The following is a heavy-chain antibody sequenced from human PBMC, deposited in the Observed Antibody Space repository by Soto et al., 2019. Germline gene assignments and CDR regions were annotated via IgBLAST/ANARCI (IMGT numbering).Heavy chain of an antibody. V-gene: IGHV4-59*08. CDR2: IYYSGST. CDR3: ARRVYYYGSGSWTGYYYYMDV. D-gene: IGHD3-10*01. CDR1: GGSISSYY. Sequence: SETLSLTCTVSGGSISSYYWSWIRQPPGKGLEWIGYIYYSGSTNYNPSHKSQITKSVDTSKNQFSLKLSSVTAAYTSVYYCARRVYYYGSGSWTGYYYYMDVWGKGTTVTVSS. J-gene: IGHJ6*03.